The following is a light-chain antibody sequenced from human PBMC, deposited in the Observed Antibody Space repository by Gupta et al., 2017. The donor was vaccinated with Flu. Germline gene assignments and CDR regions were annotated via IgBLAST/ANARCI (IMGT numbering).Light chain of an antibody. CDR2: AAS. CDR1: QIISTY. Sequence: GDRVTITYRASQIISTYLNWYQQKPGKAPKLLVYAASSLQSGVPSRFSGSGSGTDFTLTLSSLQPEDFATYYCQQSYINPRTFGQGTKVEIK. V-gene: IGKV1-39*01. J-gene: IGKJ1*01. CDR3: QQSYINPRT.